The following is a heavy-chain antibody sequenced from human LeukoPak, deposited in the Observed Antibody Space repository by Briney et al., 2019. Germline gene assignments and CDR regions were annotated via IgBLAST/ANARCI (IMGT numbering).Heavy chain of an antibody. V-gene: IGHV3-7*03. Sequence: QTGGSLRLSCAASGFNFSINWMTWVRQAPGKGLEWVVNIQDDGVEKNYVESVKGRFIISRDNAKDSLFLQMNSLRAEDTAVYYWAKKGNSSGWGAESFQHGGQGTRVTVSS. CDR3: AKKGNSSGWGAESFQH. D-gene: IGHD6-25*01. CDR1: GFNFSINW. CDR2: IQDDGVEK. J-gene: IGHJ1*01.